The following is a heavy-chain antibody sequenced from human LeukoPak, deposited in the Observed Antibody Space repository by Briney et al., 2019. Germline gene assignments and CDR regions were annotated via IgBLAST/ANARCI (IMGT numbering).Heavy chain of an antibody. CDR2: ISGSGGST. Sequence: GGSLRLSCAASGFTFSSYAMSWVRQAPGKGLEWVSAISGSGGSTYYADSVKGRFTISRDNSKNTLYLQMNSLRAEDTAVYYCARRAAGWYRGSYYDYWGQGTLVTVSS. CDR1: GFTFSSYA. J-gene: IGHJ4*02. V-gene: IGHV3-23*01. CDR3: ARRAAGWYRGSYYDY. D-gene: IGHD1-26*01.